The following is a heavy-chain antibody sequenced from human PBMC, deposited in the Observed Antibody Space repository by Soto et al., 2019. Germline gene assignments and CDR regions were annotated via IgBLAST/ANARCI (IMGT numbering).Heavy chain of an antibody. CDR2: IYYSGST. CDR1: GGSISSGGYY. CDR3: ARGRYCSGGSCYGHDAFDI. J-gene: IGHJ3*02. D-gene: IGHD2-15*01. Sequence: SETLSLTCTVSGGSISSGGYYWSWIRQHPGKGLEWIGYIYYSGSTYYNPSLKSRVTISVDTSKNQFSLKLSSVTAADTAVYYCARGRYCSGGSCYGHDAFDIWGQGTMVT. V-gene: IGHV4-31*03.